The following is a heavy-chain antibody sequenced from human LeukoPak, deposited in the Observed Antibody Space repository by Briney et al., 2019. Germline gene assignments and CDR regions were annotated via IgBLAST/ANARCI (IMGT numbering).Heavy chain of an antibody. J-gene: IGHJ4*02. D-gene: IGHD4-17*01. Sequence: PGGSLRLSCAASGSTFSSYSMNWVRQAPGKGLEWVSSISSSSSYIYYADSVKGRFTISRDNAKNSLYLQMNSLRAEDTAVYYCARDSPTVTSQAIDYWGQGTLVTVSS. CDR3: ARDSPTVTSQAIDY. CDR1: GSTFSSYS. V-gene: IGHV3-21*01. CDR2: ISSSSSYI.